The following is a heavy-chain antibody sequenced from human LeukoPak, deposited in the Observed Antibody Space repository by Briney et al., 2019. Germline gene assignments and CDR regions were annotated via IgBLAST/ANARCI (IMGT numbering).Heavy chain of an antibody. CDR1: GFTFNNYA. CDR2: LGYDGRGT. V-gene: IGHV3-74*01. CDR3: TRDGFVGPVTACLDY. J-gene: IGHJ4*01. Sequence: GGSLRLSCAASGFTFNNYAMHWVRQAPGKGLEWVSRLGYDGRGTNYADSVKGRFTIPRDNAKNILYLQMNSLRADDTALYYCTRDGFVGPVTACLDYWGQGTLVTVSS. D-gene: IGHD1-20*01.